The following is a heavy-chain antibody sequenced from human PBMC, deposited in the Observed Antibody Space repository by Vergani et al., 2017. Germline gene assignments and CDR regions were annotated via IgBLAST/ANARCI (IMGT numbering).Heavy chain of an antibody. Sequence: EVKLVESGGGLVKPGGSLRLSCAASGFTFSTYSLNWVRQAPGKGLEGVSSISGSSIYIYYADSVKGRFTISRENAKNSLYLQMNSLRAEDTAVYYCARDPGYCSGGSCYVEEGGDYWGQGTLVTVSS. V-gene: IGHV3-21*01. CDR1: GFTFSTYS. J-gene: IGHJ4*02. D-gene: IGHD2-15*01. CDR2: ISGSSIYI. CDR3: ARDPGYCSGGSCYVEEGGDY.